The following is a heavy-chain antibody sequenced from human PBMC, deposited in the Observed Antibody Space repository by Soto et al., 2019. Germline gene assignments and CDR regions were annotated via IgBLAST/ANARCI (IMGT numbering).Heavy chain of an antibody. CDR1: GLTLSSCA. J-gene: IGHJ4*02. CDR2: ISGGGGNT. Sequence: GGSLRLSCAASGLTLSSCAMRWVRQAPGKGLEWVSTISGGGGNTYYADSVKGRFTISRDNSKSTLYLQMNSLRAEDTAVYYCAKGGYDSSGHSLSKFDSWGQGTLVTVSS. V-gene: IGHV3-23*01. CDR3: AKGGYDSSGHSLSKFDS. D-gene: IGHD3-22*01.